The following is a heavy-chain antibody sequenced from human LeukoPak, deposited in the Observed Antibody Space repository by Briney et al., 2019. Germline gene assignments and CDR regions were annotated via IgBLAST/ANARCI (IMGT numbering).Heavy chain of an antibody. CDR2: ISYDGSNK. J-gene: IGHJ4*02. Sequence: GGSLRLSCAASGFTFSSYGMHWVRQAPGKGLEWVAVISYDGSNKYYADSVKGRFTISRDNSKNTLYLQMNSLRVEDTAVYYCAKDIGISPHDYWGQGTLVTVSS. CDR1: GFTFSSYG. D-gene: IGHD2-15*01. V-gene: IGHV3-30*18. CDR3: AKDIGISPHDY.